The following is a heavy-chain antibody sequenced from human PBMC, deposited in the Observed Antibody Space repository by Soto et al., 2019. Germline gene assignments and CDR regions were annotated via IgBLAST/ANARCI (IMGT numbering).Heavy chain of an antibody. CDR3: ARDGIVGSTAFDI. CDR2: INHSGST. Sequence: SETLSLTCTVYGGSFSGYYWNWIRQPPGKGLEWIEEINHSGSTNYNPSLKSRVTISLDTSKNQFSLKLSSVTAADTSVYYCARDGIVGSTAFDIWCQGTMVTVSS. V-gene: IGHV4-34*01. J-gene: IGHJ3*02. CDR1: GGSFSGYY. D-gene: IGHD2-21*01.